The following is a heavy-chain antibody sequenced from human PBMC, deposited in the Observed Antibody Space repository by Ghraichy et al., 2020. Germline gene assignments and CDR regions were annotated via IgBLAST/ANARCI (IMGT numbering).Heavy chain of an antibody. CDR2: ISYNGSNK. CDR3: ARDPRDILVWVGATMGH. V-gene: IGHV3-30*04. D-gene: IGHD2-15*01. J-gene: IGHJ4*02. CDR1: GFIFTNYA. Sequence: GGSLRLSCAASGFIFTNYAIHWVRQAPGKGLEWVTVISYNGSNKFYADSVKGRFTISRDDSKNTVYLQMNSLRAEDTALYYCARDPRDILVWVGATMGHWGQGTLVTVSS.